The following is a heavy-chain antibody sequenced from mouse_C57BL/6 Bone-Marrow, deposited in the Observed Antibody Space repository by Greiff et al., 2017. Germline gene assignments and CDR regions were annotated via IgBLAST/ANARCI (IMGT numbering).Heavy chain of an antibody. CDR2: IDPSDSYT. Sequence: QVQLQQPGAELVKPGASVKLSCKASGYTFTSYWMQWVKQRPGQGLEWIGEIDPSDSYTNYNQKFKGKATLTADTSSSAAYMQLSSLTSEDSAVYDGARSELSDGVDYWGQGTSVAVSA. CDR1: GYTFTSYW. CDR3: ARSELSDGVDY. J-gene: IGHJ4*01. D-gene: IGHD1-1*02. V-gene: IGHV1-50*01.